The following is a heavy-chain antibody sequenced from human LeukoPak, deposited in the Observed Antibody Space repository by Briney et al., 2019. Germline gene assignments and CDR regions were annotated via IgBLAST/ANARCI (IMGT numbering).Heavy chain of an antibody. V-gene: IGHV4-38-2*02. CDR3: ARDREAVDFDY. CDR2: IYHSGST. CDR1: GYSISSGYY. J-gene: IGHJ4*02. Sequence: SETLSLTCTVSGYSISSGYYWGWIRQPPGKGLEWIGSIYHSGSTYYNPSLKSRVTISVDTSKNQFSLKLSSVTAADTAVYYCARDREAVDFDYWGQGTPVTVSS.